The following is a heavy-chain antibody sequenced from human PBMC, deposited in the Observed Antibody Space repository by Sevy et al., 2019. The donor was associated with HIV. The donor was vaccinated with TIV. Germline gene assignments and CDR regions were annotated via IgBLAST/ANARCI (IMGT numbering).Heavy chain of an antibody. D-gene: IGHD3-9*01. CDR3: ARDSKRARLDILTPLNAYYNMDV. Sequence: ASVKVSCKASGGTFSSYAISWVRQAPGQGLEWMGGIIPIFGTANYAQKFQGRVTITADKSTSTAYMELSSLRSEDTAVYYCARDSKRARLDILTPLNAYYNMDVWGKGTTVTVSS. CDR1: GGTFSSYA. CDR2: IIPIFGTA. V-gene: IGHV1-69*06. J-gene: IGHJ6*03.